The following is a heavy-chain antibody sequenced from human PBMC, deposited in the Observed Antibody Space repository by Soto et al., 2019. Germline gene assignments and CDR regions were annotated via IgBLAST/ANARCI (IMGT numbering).Heavy chain of an antibody. CDR2: IYYSGST. V-gene: IGHV4-30-4*01. J-gene: IGHJ5*02. D-gene: IGHD2-8*01. Sequence: SETLSLTCTVSGGSISSGDYYWSWIRQPPGKGLEWIGYIYYSGSTYYNPSLKSRVTISVDRSKNQFSLKLSSVTAADTAVYYCARDWRRYCTSGVCYSYNWFDPWGQGTLVTVSS. CDR3: ARDWRRYCTSGVCYSYNWFDP. CDR1: GGSISSGDYY.